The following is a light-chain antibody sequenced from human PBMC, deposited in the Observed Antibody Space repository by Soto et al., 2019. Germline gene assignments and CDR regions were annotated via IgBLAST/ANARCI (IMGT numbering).Light chain of an antibody. V-gene: IGKV3-15*01. CDR3: QKYNNWPWT. Sequence: EIVMTQSPATLSVSPGERATLSCRASQSVSSNLAWYQQNHGQAPRLLIYGASTRATGIPASFSGSGSGTEFTLTISSLQSEDFAVYYCQKYNNWPWTFGQGTKVEIK. CDR1: QSVSSN. CDR2: GAS. J-gene: IGKJ1*01.